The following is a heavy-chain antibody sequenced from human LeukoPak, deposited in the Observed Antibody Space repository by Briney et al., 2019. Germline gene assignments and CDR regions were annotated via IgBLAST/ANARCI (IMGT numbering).Heavy chain of an antibody. D-gene: IGHD1-26*01. CDR2: ISGNSGST. Sequence: GGSLRLSCAATGFTFSSYAMSWVRQAPGKGLEWVSSISGNSGSTYYADSVKGRFTISRDNSKNTVYLQMNSLRAEDTAVYYCAKVSAWAMVGATYFDYWGQGTLVTVSS. V-gene: IGHV3-23*01. CDR3: AKVSAWAMVGATYFDY. J-gene: IGHJ4*02. CDR1: GFTFSSYA.